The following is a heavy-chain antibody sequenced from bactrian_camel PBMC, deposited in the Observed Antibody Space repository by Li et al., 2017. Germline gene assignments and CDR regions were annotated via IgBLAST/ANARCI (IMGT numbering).Heavy chain of an antibody. CDR3: AADLFVQFCGYDTPRADFGY. J-gene: IGHJ6*01. Sequence: VQLVESGGGLVHPGGSLRLSCVASGFNFPNTGMTWVRQAPGKEREGVATIYTGGGSPHYAGSVKGRFTISQDDAKNMLYLRMNSLKPEDTAMYYCAADLFVQFCGYDTPRADFGYWGQGTQVTVS. CDR1: GFNFPNTG. D-gene: IGHD5*01. CDR2: IYTGGGSP. V-gene: IGHV3S31*01.